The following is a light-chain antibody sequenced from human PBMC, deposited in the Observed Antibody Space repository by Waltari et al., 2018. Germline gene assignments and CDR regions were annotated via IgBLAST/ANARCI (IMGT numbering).Light chain of an antibody. Sequence: QSALTPPASVSGLPGRSITICCTGTSPVGGRYNYVYCYQRAQGNIPKPMISQVTHQPAAVPGRLLCCKSGNTSRLTVSGLQGEDEADYYCSSNRSSTTVKYGFGSRTKVTVL. CDR1: SPVGGRYNY. CDR3: SSNRSSTTVKYG. CDR2: QVT. J-gene: IGLJ1*01. V-gene: IGLV2-14*01.